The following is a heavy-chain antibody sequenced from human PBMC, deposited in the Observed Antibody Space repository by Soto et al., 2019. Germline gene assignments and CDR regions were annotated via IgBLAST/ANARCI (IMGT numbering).Heavy chain of an antibody. V-gene: IGHV5-51*01. CDR2: IYPGDSDT. Sequence: LGESLKISCKGSGYSFTSYWIGWVRQMPGKGLEWMGIIYPGDSDTRYSPSFQGQVTISADKSISTAYLQWSSLKASDTAMYYCARHPYYNWNYVEGSAFDIWGQGTMVTVSS. J-gene: IGHJ3*02. CDR3: ARHPYYNWNYVEGSAFDI. CDR1: GYSFTSYW. D-gene: IGHD1-7*01.